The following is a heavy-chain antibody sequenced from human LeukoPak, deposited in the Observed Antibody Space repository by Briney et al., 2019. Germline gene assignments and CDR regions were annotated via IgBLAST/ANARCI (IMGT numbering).Heavy chain of an antibody. Sequence: GGSLRLSCAASGFTFSNYWMAWVRQASGKGLEWVANIGQDGSERYYVDSVKGRLTISRDNAKNSLYLQMNSLRAEDTAVYYCARDIDLDSWGQGTLVAVS. D-gene: IGHD3-16*02. CDR2: IGQDGSER. CDR3: ARDIDLDS. J-gene: IGHJ4*02. V-gene: IGHV3-7*01. CDR1: GFTFSNYW.